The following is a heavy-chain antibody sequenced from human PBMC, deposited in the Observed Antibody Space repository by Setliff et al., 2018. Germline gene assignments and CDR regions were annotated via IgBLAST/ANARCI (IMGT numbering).Heavy chain of an antibody. CDR3: ARVALAVAGDFDY. J-gene: IGHJ4*02. Sequence: PSETLSLTCTVSGYSISSGYYWGWIRQPPGKVLEWIGGIYHSGSTYYNPSLKSRVTISVDTSKNQFSLKLSSVTAADTAVYYCARVALAVAGDFDYWGQGTLVTVSS. V-gene: IGHV4-38-2*02. CDR1: GYSISSGYY. D-gene: IGHD6-19*01. CDR2: IYHSGST.